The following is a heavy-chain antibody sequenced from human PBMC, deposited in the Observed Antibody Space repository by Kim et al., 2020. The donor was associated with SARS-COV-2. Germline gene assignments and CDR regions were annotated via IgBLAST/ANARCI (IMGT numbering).Heavy chain of an antibody. CDR1: GGSISSGGYY. D-gene: IGHD3-3*01. V-gene: IGHV4-31*03. J-gene: IGHJ5*02. Sequence: SETLSLTCTVSGGSISSGGYYWSWIRQHPGKGLEWIGYIYYSGSTYYNPSLKSRVTISVDTSKNQFSLKLSSVTAADTAVYYCARARAIFGVVMGWFDPWGQGTLVTGFS. CDR2: IYYSGST. CDR3: ARARAIFGVVMGWFDP.